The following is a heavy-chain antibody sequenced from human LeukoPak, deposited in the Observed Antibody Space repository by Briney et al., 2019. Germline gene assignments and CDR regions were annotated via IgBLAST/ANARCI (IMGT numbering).Heavy chain of an antibody. V-gene: IGHV3-30*18. J-gene: IGHJ4*02. D-gene: IGHD6-13*01. CDR1: RFTFSSYG. CDR2: ISYDGSNK. Sequence: GGSLRLSCAASRFTFSSYGMHWVRQAPGKGLEWVAIISYDGSNKYYADSVKGRFTISRDNSKNTLYLQMNSLRAEDTAVYYCAKDPHPYSSSWPIIYYFDYWGQGTLVSVSS. CDR3: AKDPHPYSSSWPIIYYFDY.